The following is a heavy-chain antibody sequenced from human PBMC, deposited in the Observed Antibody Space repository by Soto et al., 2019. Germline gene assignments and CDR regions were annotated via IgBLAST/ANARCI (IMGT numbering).Heavy chain of an antibody. CDR2: ISYDGSNK. Sequence: GGSLRLSCAASGFTFSSYAMHWVRQAPGKGLEWVAVISYDGSNKYYADSVKGRFTISRDNSKNTLYLQMNSLRAEDTAVYYCAKDRRENMGSHSYYYYYYGMDVWGQGTTVTVSS. D-gene: IGHD2-21*01. CDR1: GFTFSSYA. V-gene: IGHV3-30*04. J-gene: IGHJ6*02. CDR3: AKDRRENMGSHSYYYYYYGMDV.